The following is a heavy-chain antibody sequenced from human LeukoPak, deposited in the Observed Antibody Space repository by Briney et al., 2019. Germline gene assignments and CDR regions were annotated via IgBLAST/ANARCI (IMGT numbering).Heavy chain of an antibody. Sequence: ASVKVSCKASGYTFTGYYMHWVRQAPGQGLEWMGWINPNSGGTNYAQKFQGRVTMTEDTSTDTAYMELSSLRSEDTAVYYCATLPFQTGDGAFDIWGQGTMVTVSS. CDR2: INPNSGGT. CDR3: ATLPFQTGDGAFDI. J-gene: IGHJ3*02. D-gene: IGHD7-27*01. CDR1: GYTFTGYY. V-gene: IGHV1-2*02.